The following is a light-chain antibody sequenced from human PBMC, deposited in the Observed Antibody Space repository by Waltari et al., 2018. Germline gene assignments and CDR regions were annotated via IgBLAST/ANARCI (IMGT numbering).Light chain of an antibody. V-gene: IGLV8-61*01. CDR1: SGSVSTGHN. J-gene: IGLJ3*02. CDR3: VLYMGSGIGV. Sequence: QTVVTQEPSFSVSPGGTVTLTCGLSSGSVSTGHNPSWHQQTPGQAPRTLSYSTKTRSSGVPDRFAGSILGNKAALTSTGAEADDEADYYCVLYMGSGIGVFGGGTKLTVL. CDR2: STK.